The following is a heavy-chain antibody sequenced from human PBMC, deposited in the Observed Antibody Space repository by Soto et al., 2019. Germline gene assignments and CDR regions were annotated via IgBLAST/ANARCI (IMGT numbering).Heavy chain of an antibody. CDR1: GGSISNADYY. J-gene: IGHJ4*02. CDR2: IYYSGST. Sequence: SETLSLTCTGSGGSISNADYYWSWVRQPPGKGLEWIGYIYYSGSTYYNPSLKSRVTISLDTSKNQFSLRLSSVTAAATAVYYCARGLLVSVALYGFAYWGQGTLVTVS. V-gene: IGHV4-30-4*01. CDR3: ARGLLVSVALYGFAY. D-gene: IGHD2-8*02.